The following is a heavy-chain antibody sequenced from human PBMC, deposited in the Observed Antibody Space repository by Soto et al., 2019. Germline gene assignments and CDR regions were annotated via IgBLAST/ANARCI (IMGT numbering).Heavy chain of an antibody. CDR1: GGSTSSGGYY. CDR3: ARDHYDSSGGVLTWFAP. V-gene: IGHV4-31*03. Sequence: SETLSLTCTVSGGSTSSGGYYCSWIRQHPGKGLEWIGYIAYSLSTCYTPSLRSRVIISVDTSKNQFSLKLSSVTAADTAMYYCARDHYDSSGGVLTWFAPWAQGILVTVSS. J-gene: IGHJ5*02. D-gene: IGHD3-22*01. CDR2: IAYSLST.